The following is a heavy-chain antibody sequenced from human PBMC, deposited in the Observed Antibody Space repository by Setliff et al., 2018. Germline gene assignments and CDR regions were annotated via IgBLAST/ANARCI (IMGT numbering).Heavy chain of an antibody. Sequence: SETLSLTCTVPGGSISSSSYYWGWIRQPPGKGLEWIGYIYYSGSTYYNPSLKSRVTISVDTSKNQFSLKLSSVTAADTAVYYCARGGAAESYDFWSGMYYYYYYYMDVWGKGTTVTVAS. CDR2: IYYSGST. CDR1: GGSISSSSYY. D-gene: IGHD3-3*01. V-gene: IGHV4-31*03. CDR3: ARGGAAESYDFWSGMYYYYYYYMDV. J-gene: IGHJ6*03.